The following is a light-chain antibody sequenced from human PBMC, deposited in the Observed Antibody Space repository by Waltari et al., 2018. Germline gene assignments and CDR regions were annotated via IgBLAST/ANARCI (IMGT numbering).Light chain of an antibody. CDR3: QHYVTIPVT. CDR1: QSVSRT. Sequence: EIVLTQSPGTLSLSPGDRATLSCRASQSVSRTLAWYQQKPGQAPSLLIYGASIRATGIPGRFSGSGAGTDFSRTISRLEHEDFAVYYCQHYVTIPVTFGQGTKVEIK. V-gene: IGKV3-20*01. CDR2: GAS. J-gene: IGKJ1*01.